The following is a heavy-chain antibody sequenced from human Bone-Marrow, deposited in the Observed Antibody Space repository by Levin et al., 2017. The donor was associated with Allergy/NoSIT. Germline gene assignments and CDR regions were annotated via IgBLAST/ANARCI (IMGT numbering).Heavy chain of an antibody. CDR1: GGSISSGDYY. CDR2: IYYSGST. CDR3: ARDVAVAGSRENFDY. Sequence: SQTLSLTCTVSGGSISSGDYYWSWIRQPPGKGLEWIGYIYYSGSTYYNPSLKSRVTISVDTSKNQFSLKLSSVTAADTAVYYCARDVAVAGSRENFDYWGQGTLVTVSS. D-gene: IGHD6-19*01. J-gene: IGHJ4*02. V-gene: IGHV4-30-4*01.